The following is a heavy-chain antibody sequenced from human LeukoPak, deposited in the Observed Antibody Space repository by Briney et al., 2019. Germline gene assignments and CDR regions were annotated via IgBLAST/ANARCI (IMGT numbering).Heavy chain of an antibody. Sequence: GGSLRLSCAASGFTFSSYAMSWVRQAPGKGLEWVSAISGSGGSTYYADSVRGRFTISRDNSKNTLYLQMNSLRAEDTAVYYCAKPPVGVNWNDVYLYWGQGTLVTVSS. D-gene: IGHD1-1*01. J-gene: IGHJ4*02. CDR3: AKPPVGVNWNDVYLY. CDR1: GFTFSSYA. CDR2: ISGSGGST. V-gene: IGHV3-23*01.